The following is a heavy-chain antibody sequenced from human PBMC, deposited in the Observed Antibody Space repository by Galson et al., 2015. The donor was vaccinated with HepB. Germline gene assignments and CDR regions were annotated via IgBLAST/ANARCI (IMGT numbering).Heavy chain of an antibody. CDR2: ISYDGSNK. J-gene: IGHJ4*02. CDR3: AKSGHGSGWYSAGY. CDR1: RFTFSSYG. V-gene: IGHV3-30*18. D-gene: IGHD6-19*01. Sequence: SLRLSCAASRFTFSSYGMHWVRQAPGKGLEWVAVISYDGSNKYYADSVKGRFTISRDNSKNTLYLQMNSLRAEDTAVYYCAKSGHGSGWYSAGYWGQGTLVTVSS.